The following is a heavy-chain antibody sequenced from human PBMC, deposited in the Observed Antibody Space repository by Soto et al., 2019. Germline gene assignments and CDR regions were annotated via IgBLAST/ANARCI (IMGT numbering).Heavy chain of an antibody. CDR3: AREVYDFWSGFGP. CDR2: ISAYNGNT. Sequence: QVQLVQSGAEVKKPGASVKVSCKASGYTFTSYGISWVRQAPGQGLEWMGWISAYNGNTNYAQKLQGRVTMTTDTTQSTAYMELRSLGSEGTAVYYCAREVYDFWSGFGPWGQGTLVNVSS. J-gene: IGHJ5*02. CDR1: GYTFTSYG. V-gene: IGHV1-18*01. D-gene: IGHD3-3*01.